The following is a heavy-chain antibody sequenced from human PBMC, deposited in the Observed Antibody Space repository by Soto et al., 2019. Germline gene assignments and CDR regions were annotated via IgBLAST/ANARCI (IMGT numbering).Heavy chain of an antibody. CDR3: ARDRGRDGIDV. CDR2: IYTTGST. J-gene: IGHJ6*02. CDR1: GGSIMSYY. V-gene: IGHV4-4*07. D-gene: IGHD2-15*01. Sequence: SETLSLTCSVSGGSIMSYYWTWIRQAAGKGQEWIGRIYTTGSTNYNPSLKGRVTMSVDTSKNQFSLRLSSVTAADTAVYYCARDRGRDGIDVWGQGTTVTVSS.